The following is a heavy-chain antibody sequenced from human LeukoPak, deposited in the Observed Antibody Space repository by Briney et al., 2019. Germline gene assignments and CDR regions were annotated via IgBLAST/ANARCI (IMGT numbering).Heavy chain of an antibody. V-gene: IGHV3-21*01. D-gene: IGHD2-2*01. J-gene: IGHJ2*01. Sequence: PGGSLRLSCSASGFTFSSYSMTWVRQAPGKGLEWVSSISSSTTDIDYADSMKGRFTISRDNAKNSLYLQMNSLRAEDTAVYYCAREQLPERYFDLWGRGTLVTVSS. CDR2: ISSSTTDI. CDR1: GFTFSSYS. CDR3: AREQLPERYFDL.